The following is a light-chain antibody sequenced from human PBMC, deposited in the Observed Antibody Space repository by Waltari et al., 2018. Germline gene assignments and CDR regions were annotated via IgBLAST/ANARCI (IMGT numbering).Light chain of an antibody. CDR2: ENT. Sequence: QSVLTQAPSVSGAPGQRVTIPCTGGDSNIAPFGVTWYQYLPGRVPKLLIYENTNRPSGVPDRLSGSKSGTSASLAIEGLQPEDEGDYYCQSYDNSLRGSVLFGGGTKVTV. CDR1: DSNIAPFG. V-gene: IGLV1-40*01. CDR3: QSYDNSLRGSVL. J-gene: IGLJ3*02.